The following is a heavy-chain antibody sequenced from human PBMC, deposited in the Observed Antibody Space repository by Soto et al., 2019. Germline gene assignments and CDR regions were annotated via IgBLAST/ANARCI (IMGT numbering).Heavy chain of an antibody. J-gene: IGHJ4*02. CDR2: INSDGSST. CDR1: GFTFSSYW. CDR3: VRTSLVVAAATREDY. Sequence: EVQLVESGGGLVQPGGSLRLSCAASGFTFSSYWMHWVRQAPGKGLVWVSRINSDGSSTSYADSVKGRFTISRDNAKNTMYLQMNSLRAEDTDVYYCVRTSLVVAAATREDYWGQGTLVTVSS. V-gene: IGHV3-74*01. D-gene: IGHD2-15*01.